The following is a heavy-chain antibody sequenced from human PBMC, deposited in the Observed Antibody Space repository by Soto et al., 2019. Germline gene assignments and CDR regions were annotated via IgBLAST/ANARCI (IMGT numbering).Heavy chain of an antibody. CDR3: AHSRWLQNGDYFNY. Sequence: QITLKESGPTLVKPTQTLTLTCTFSGFSLSTSGVGVGWIRQPPGKALEWLALIYWDDDKRYSPSLKSRLTITKDTSKHQVVLTMTNMDPVDTATYYCAHSRWLQNGDYFNYWGQGTLVTVSS. CDR1: GFSLSTSGVG. J-gene: IGHJ4*02. CDR2: IYWDDDK. D-gene: IGHD5-12*01. V-gene: IGHV2-5*02.